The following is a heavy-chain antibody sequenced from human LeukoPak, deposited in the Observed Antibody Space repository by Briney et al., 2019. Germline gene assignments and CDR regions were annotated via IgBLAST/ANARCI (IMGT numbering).Heavy chain of an antibody. V-gene: IGHV4-34*01. CDR3: ARESAKKTGYNSSWYYDY. D-gene: IGHD6-13*01. CDR1: GGSFSGYY. CDR2: INHSGST. J-gene: IGHJ4*02. Sequence: PSETLSLTCAVYGGSFSGYYWSWIRQPPGKGLEWIGEINHSGSTNYNPSLKSRVTISVDTSKNQFSLKLSSVTAADTAVYYCARESAKKTGYNSSWYYDYWGQGTLVTVSS.